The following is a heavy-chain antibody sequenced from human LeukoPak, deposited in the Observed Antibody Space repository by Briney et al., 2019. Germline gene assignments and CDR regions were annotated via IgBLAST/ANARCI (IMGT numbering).Heavy chain of an antibody. CDR2: IKQDGSEK. J-gene: IGHJ4*02. CDR3: GRRRGMGSLDY. Sequence: GGSLRLSCAASGFTFSSYWMSWVRQAPGKGLEWVANIKQDGSEKNCVDSVRGRFTISRDNAKNSLYLQMNSLRAEDTAVYYCGRRRGMGSLDYWGQGTVVTVSS. V-gene: IGHV3-7*03. CDR1: GFTFSSYW. D-gene: IGHD2-8*01.